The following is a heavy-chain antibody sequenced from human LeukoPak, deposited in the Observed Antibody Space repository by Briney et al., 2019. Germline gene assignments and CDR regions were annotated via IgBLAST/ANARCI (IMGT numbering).Heavy chain of an antibody. CDR2: MSAYNGNT. CDR3: AAHYYDILTGYFNWFDP. V-gene: IGHV1-18*04. CDR1: GYTFTSYG. J-gene: IGHJ5*02. Sequence: ASVKVSCKASGYTFTSYGISWVRQAPGQGLEWMGWMSAYNGNTNYAQKLQGRVTMTTDTSTSTAYMELRSLRSDDTAVYYCAAHYYDILTGYFNWFDPWGQGTLVTVSS. D-gene: IGHD3-9*01.